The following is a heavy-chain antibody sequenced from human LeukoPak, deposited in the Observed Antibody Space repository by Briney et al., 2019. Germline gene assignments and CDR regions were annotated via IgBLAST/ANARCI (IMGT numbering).Heavy chain of an antibody. Sequence: PGESLRLFCAASGFTFSDLGMHWVRQAPGKGLEGVAFIRYDGSTRSYADSVKGRFTISRDNSKNTLYLQMSGLRVDDTALYYCAAEDNRVGFDCWGQGTLVTVSS. CDR2: IRYDGSTR. CDR3: AAEDNRVGFDC. V-gene: IGHV3-30*02. CDR1: GFTFSDLG. D-gene: IGHD1-14*01. J-gene: IGHJ4*02.